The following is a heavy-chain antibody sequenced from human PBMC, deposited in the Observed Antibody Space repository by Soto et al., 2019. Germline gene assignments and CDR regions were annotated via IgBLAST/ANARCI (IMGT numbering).Heavy chain of an antibody. D-gene: IGHD1-7*01. Sequence: QVQLQESGPGLVKPSGTLSLTCAVSGGSFTSNNWWTWVRQPPGQGLEWIGEIYRTGSTNDNPSLKSRVTISLDKSENHFSLKVTSLTAADTAVYYCASRDPGTSVDYWGQGTLVTVSS. J-gene: IGHJ4*02. CDR3: ASRDPGTSVDY. V-gene: IGHV4-4*02. CDR2: IYRTGST. CDR1: GGSFTSNNW.